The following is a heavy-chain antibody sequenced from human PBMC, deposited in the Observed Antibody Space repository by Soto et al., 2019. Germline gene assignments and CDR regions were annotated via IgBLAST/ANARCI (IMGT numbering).Heavy chain of an antibody. V-gene: IGHV1-2*04. Sequence: GASVKVSCKASGYTFTGYYMHWVRQAPGQGLEWMGWINPNSGGTNYAQKFQGWVTMTRDTSISTAYMELSRLRSDDTAVYYCARDYYYDSSDMSWFDPWGQATLVTVSS. CDR3: ARDYYYDSSDMSWFDP. CDR2: INPNSGGT. J-gene: IGHJ5*02. D-gene: IGHD3-22*01. CDR1: GYTFTGYY.